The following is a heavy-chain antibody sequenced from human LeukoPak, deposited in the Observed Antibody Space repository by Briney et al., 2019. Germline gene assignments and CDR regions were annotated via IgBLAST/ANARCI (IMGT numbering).Heavy chain of an antibody. D-gene: IGHD3-22*01. Sequence: RTSETLSLTCTVSGGSISSYYWSWIRQPAGKGLEWIGRIYTSGSTNYNPSLKSRVTMSVDTSKNQFSLKLSSVTAADTAVYYCARYYDSSGPGYYYYMDVWGKGTTVTVSS. CDR2: IYTSGST. J-gene: IGHJ6*03. CDR1: GGSISSYY. CDR3: ARYYDSSGPGYYYYMDV. V-gene: IGHV4-4*07.